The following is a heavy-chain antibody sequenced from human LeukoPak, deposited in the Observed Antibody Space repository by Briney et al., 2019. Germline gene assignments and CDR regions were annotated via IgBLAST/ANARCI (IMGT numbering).Heavy chain of an antibody. V-gene: IGHV4-59*08. CDR3: ARYYGSGHNWFDP. Sequence: SETLSLTCTVSGGPISSYYWSWIRQPPGKGLEWIGYIYYSGSTNYNPSLKSRVTISVDTSKNQFSLKLSSVTAADTAVYYCARYYGSGHNWFDPWGQGTLVTVSS. D-gene: IGHD3-10*01. J-gene: IGHJ5*02. CDR1: GGPISSYY. CDR2: IYYSGST.